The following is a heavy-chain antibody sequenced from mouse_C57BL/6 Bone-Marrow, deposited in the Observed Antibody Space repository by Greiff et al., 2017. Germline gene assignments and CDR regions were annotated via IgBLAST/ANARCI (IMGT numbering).Heavy chain of an antibody. V-gene: IGHV2-5*01. J-gene: IGHJ2*01. CDR2: IRRGGST. CDR1: GFSLTSYG. Sequence: VQLQQSGPGLVQPAQRLSITCTVSGFSLTSYGVHWVRQSPGKGLEWLGVIRRGGSTDYNEDFMYRQSTTKDNYKSQVFFMMNSLQADDTATYYCAKSGRCNYFYYWGQGTTLPVSS. D-gene: IGHD1-1*01. CDR3: AKSGRCNYFYY.